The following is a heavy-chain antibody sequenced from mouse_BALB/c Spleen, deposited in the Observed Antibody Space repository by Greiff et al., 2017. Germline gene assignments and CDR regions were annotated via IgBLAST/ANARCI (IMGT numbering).Heavy chain of an antibody. Sequence: EVQLVESGGGLVQPGGSRKLSCAASGFTFSSFGMHWVRQAPEKGLEWVAYISSGSSTIYYADTVKGRFTISRDNPKNTLFLQMTSLRSEDTAMYYCARDGTDAMDYWGQGTSVTVSS. D-gene: IGHD4-1*01. CDR3: ARDGTDAMDY. CDR1: GFTFSSFG. V-gene: IGHV5-17*02. J-gene: IGHJ4*01. CDR2: ISSGSSTI.